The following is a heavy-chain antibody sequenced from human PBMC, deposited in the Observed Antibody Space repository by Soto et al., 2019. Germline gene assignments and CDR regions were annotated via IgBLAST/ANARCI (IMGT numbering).Heavy chain of an antibody. J-gene: IGHJ4*02. CDR2: IKYSGHT. Sequence: QLQLQESGPGLVKPSETLALTCTVSGGSISSISYYWGWIRQPPWKGLEWIGSIKYSGHTFYNPSLKSRVTLSVDTSKNQFSLRLSSVTAAETAVYYCARVDIAVVPSTTFDYWGQGTLVTVSS. D-gene: IGHD2-2*01. CDR3: ARVDIAVVPSTTFDY. CDR1: GGSISSISYY. V-gene: IGHV4-39*01.